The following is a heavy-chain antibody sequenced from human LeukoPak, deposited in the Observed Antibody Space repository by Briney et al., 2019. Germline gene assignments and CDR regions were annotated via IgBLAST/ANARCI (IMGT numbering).Heavy chain of an antibody. CDR3: AGERPVEMATIIDY. CDR1: GYTFSGYY. CDR2: INPNSGGA. J-gene: IGHJ4*02. D-gene: IGHD5-24*01. Sequence: ASVKVSCKASGYTFSGYYMHWVRQAPGQGLEWMGWINPNSGGANYAQKFQGRVTMAKDTSISTAYMELSRLTSDDTAVYYCAGERPVEMATIIDYWGQGTLVTVSS. V-gene: IGHV1-2*02.